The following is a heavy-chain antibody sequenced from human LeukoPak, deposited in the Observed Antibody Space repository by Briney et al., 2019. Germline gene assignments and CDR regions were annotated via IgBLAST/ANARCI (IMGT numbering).Heavy chain of an antibody. CDR2: ISKSRSDI. J-gene: IGHJ4*02. D-gene: IGHD1-26*01. V-gene: IGHV3-48*02. CDR1: GFTFSIYN. Sequence: PGGSLRLSCAAAGFTFSIYNMNCVSQALGKRLEWGSHISKSRSDIYYADSVKGRFTISRDNAKNSLYLQMSSLRDEDTAVYYCARDFRGNYSIDYWGQGTLVTVSS. CDR3: ARDFRGNYSIDY.